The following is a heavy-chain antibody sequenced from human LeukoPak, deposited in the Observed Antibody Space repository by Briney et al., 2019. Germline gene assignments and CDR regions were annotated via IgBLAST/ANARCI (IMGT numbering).Heavy chain of an antibody. CDR2: VSDGGST. V-gene: IGHV4-59*01. J-gene: IGHJ4*02. Sequence: SETLSLTCSVSGGSITSYYWSWIRQPPRKGLEWIGHVSDGGSTNYSPSLKSRVSISVDTSKNQFSLKLNSVTAADTAVYFCARASTTFDDWGQRTLVTVSS. CDR1: GGSITSYY. D-gene: IGHD1-14*01. CDR3: ARASTTFDD.